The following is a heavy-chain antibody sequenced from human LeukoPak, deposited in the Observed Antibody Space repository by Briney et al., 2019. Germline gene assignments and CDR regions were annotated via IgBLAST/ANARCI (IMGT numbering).Heavy chain of an antibody. D-gene: IGHD3-22*01. V-gene: IGHV1-46*01. J-gene: IGHJ4*02. CDR2: ITPSGGST. CDR1: GYIFTNYY. Sequence: GASVTVSCTASGYIFTNYYMHWVRQAPGQGLEWMGIITPSGGSTTYAQKFQGRVTMTRDTSTSTVYMELSSLRSEDTAVYYCARSLNGYYSSFDYWGQGTLVTVSS. CDR3: ARSLNGYYSSFDY.